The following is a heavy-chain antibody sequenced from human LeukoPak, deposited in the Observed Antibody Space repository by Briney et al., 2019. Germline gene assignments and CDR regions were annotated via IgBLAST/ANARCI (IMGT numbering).Heavy chain of an antibody. Sequence: SETLSLTCTVSGGSISSYYWSWIRMPPGKGLDWMGYIYYSGSTNYNPSLKSRVTISVDTSKSQFSLKLSSVTAADTAVYYCARPGGLVEYFRHWGQGTLVTVSS. CDR3: ARPGGLVEYFRH. CDR2: IYYSGST. CDR1: GGSISSYY. V-gene: IGHV4-59*08. D-gene: IGHD3/OR15-3a*01. J-gene: IGHJ1*01.